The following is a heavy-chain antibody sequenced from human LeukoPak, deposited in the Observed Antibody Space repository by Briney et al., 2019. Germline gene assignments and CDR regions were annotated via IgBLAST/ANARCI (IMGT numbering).Heavy chain of an antibody. J-gene: IGHJ4*02. V-gene: IGHV3-7*01. CDR1: GFTFSSFW. Sequence: GGSLRLSCAASGFTFSSFWLTWVRQAPGKGLEWAANIERDGSKKTYVDSVKGRFTISRDNAKNSLYLQMSSLRAEDTAVYYCATAPAAADSFWGQGTLVAVSA. CDR3: ATAPAAADSF. D-gene: IGHD6-13*01. CDR2: IERDGSKK.